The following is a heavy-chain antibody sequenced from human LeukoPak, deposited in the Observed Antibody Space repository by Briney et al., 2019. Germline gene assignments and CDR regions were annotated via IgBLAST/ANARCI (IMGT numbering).Heavy chain of an antibody. V-gene: IGHV3-48*04. J-gene: IGHJ3*02. CDR2: ISSSSTII. Sequence: GGSLRLSCVASGFTFSRFSMNWVRQAPGKGLEWVSYISSSSTIIYYADSVKGRFTISRDSAKNSLFLQMNSLRAEDTAVYYCAREAIVGVAPGAFDIWGQGTMVTVSS. CDR1: GFTFSRFS. D-gene: IGHD1-26*01. CDR3: AREAIVGVAPGAFDI.